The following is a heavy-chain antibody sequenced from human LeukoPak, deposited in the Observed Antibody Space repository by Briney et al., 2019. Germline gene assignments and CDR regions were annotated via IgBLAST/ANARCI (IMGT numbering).Heavy chain of an antibody. V-gene: IGHV3-30*02. J-gene: IGHJ4*02. CDR1: GFTFSSYG. CDR3: ARSMGIAVSRNSNFDY. D-gene: IGHD6-19*01. Sequence: GGSLRLSCAASGFTFSSYGMHWVRQAPGKGLEWAAFIRYDGSNKYYADSVKGRFTISRDNSKNTLYLQMNSLRAEDSAVYYCARSMGIAVSRNSNFDYWGQGILVPVSS. CDR2: IRYDGSNK.